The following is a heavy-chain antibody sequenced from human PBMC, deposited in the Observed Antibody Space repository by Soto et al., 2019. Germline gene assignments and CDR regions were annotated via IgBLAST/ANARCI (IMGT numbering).Heavy chain of an antibody. Sequence: GGSLRLSCAASGFTFSSYEMNWVRQAPGKGLEWVSYISSSGSTIYYADSVKGRFTISRDTAKNTLYLQMNSLRAEDTAVYYCTSRRKVAVDGTIYWGQGNLVTVSS. D-gene: IGHD6-19*01. CDR3: TSRRKVAVDGTIY. CDR2: ISSSGSTI. CDR1: GFTFSSYE. J-gene: IGHJ4*02. V-gene: IGHV3-48*03.